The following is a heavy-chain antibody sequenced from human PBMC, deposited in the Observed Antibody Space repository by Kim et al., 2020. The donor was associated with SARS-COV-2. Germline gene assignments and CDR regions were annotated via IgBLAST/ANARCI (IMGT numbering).Heavy chain of an antibody. D-gene: IGHD3-3*01. V-gene: IGHV3-74*01. CDR1: GFTFSSYW. CDR2: INSDGSST. CDR3: ARGGYYDFWSGSAEADV. J-gene: IGHJ6*02. Sequence: GGSLRLSFAASGFTFSSYWMHWVRQAPGKGLVWVSRINSDGSSTSYADSVKGRFTISRDNAKNTLYLQMNSLRAEDTAVYYCARGGYYDFWSGSAEADVWGQGTTVTVSS.